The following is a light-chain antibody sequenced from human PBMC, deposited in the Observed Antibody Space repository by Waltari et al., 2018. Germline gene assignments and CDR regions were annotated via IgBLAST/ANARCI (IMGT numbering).Light chain of an antibody. CDR2: RNN. CDR1: SPNIGAGSD. Sequence: QSVLTQPPSVSGAPGQRVTISCTGSSPNIGAGSDVHWYQHLPGTAPKLPIYRNNKQPSGVPDRFSGSKSGSSASLAITGLQADDDAEYYCQSCDSSLGNIFGGGTKLTVL. CDR3: QSCDSSLGNI. J-gene: IGLJ2*01. V-gene: IGLV1-40*01.